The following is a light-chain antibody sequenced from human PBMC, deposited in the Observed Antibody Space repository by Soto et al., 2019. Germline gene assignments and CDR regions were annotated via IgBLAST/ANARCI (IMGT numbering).Light chain of an antibody. V-gene: IGKV3-15*01. J-gene: IGKJ2*01. CDR2: GVS. Sequence: EIVMTQSPAILSVSPGERVTISCRASESLFGFLAWYQHKPGQAPRLVIYGVSTKATGVPARFSGSGSATDFTLTITSLQSDDSAVYYCQSYNDWPFAFGQGTKLEI. CDR3: QSYNDWPFA. CDR1: ESLFGF.